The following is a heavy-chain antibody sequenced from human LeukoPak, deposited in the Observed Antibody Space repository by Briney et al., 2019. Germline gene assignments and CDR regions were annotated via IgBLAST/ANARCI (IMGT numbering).Heavy chain of an antibody. CDR2: ISSNGGST. CDR1: GFTVSSNY. V-gene: IGHV3-64D*06. Sequence: GGSLRLSCAASGFTVSSNYMSWVRQAPGKGLEYVSAISSNGGSTFHADSVKGRFTISRDNSKNTLYLQMSSLRAEDTALYYCAGSSSGWYLNYWGQGTLVTVSS. D-gene: IGHD6-19*01. J-gene: IGHJ4*02. CDR3: AGSSSGWYLNY.